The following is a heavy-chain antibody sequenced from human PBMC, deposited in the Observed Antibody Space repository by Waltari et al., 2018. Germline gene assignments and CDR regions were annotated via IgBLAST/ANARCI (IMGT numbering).Heavy chain of an antibody. CDR3: ARRYGSGTTGG. V-gene: IGHV4-34*01. J-gene: IGHJ4*02. CDR2: INYSGST. CDR1: GGSFSGYY. Sequence: QVQLQQWGAGLLKPSETLSLTCAVYGGSFSGYYWSWIRQPPGKGLEWIGEINYSGSTNYNPSIKSRVTISIDTSKNQFSLNLSSVTAADTAVYYCARRYGSGTTGGWGQGTLVTVSS. D-gene: IGHD3-10*01.